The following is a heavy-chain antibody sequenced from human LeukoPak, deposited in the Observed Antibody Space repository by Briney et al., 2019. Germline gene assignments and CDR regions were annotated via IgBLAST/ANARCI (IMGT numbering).Heavy chain of an antibody. CDR3: AREPYSQRYCSGGSCPMHAFDI. CDR1: VGTFSSYA. J-gene: IGHJ3*02. Sequence: ASVKVSCKASVGTFSSYAISWVRQAPGQGLEWLGGIIPIFGTANYARRFQGRVTITTDESTSTAYMELSSLRSEDTAVYYCAREPYSQRYCSGGSCPMHAFDIWGQGTMVTVSS. V-gene: IGHV1-69*05. D-gene: IGHD2-15*01. CDR2: IIPIFGTA.